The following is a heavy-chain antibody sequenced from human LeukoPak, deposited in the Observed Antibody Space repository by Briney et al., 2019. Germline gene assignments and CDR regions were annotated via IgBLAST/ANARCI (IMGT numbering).Heavy chain of an antibody. CDR3: ARLQVHCGGDCYTRWFDP. CDR1: GGSVSSYY. CDR2: IYYSGST. D-gene: IGHD2-21*02. J-gene: IGHJ5*02. V-gene: IGHV4-59*08. Sequence: PSETLSLICTVSGGSVSSYYWSWIRQPPGKGLEWIAYIYYSGSTKYNPSLKSRVTISLDRSKNQLSLKLRSVTAADTAVYYCARLQVHCGGDCYTRWFDPWGQGNLVTVSS.